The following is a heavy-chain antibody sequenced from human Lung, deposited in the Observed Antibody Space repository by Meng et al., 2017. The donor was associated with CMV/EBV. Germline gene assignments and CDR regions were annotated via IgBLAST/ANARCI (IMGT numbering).Heavy chain of an antibody. CDR2: ISSSGGDR. CDR1: GFTFNSFE. V-gene: IGHV3-48*03. D-gene: IGHD4-23*01. Sequence: GESXKISXSCSGFTFNSFEMNWVRQVPGEGLEWVSYISSSGGDRRYADSVKGRFTISRDNAKNSLYLQMNSLRPEDTAVYYCARDSGDPSVVTPEDSAFDIWGQGXMVTVSS. J-gene: IGHJ3*02. CDR3: ARDSGDPSVVTPEDSAFDI.